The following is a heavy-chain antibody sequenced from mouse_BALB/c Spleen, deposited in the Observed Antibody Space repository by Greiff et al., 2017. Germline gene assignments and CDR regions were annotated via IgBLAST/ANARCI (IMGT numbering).Heavy chain of an antibody. CDR2: ISYDGSN. CDR3: ARDGVLLRFFDY. J-gene: IGHJ2*01. V-gene: IGHV3-6*02. Sequence: DVQLQESGPGLVKPSQSLSLTCSVTGYSITSGYYWNWIRQFPGNKLEWMGYISYDGSNNYNPSLKNRISITRDTSKNQFFLKLNSVTTEDTATYYCARDGVLLRFFDYWGQGTTLTVSS. CDR1: GYSITSGYY. D-gene: IGHD1-1*01.